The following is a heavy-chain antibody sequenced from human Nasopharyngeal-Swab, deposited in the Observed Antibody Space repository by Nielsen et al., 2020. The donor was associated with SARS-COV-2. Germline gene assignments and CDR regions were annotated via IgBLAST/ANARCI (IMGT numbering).Heavy chain of an antibody. CDR2: ISGSGFT. D-gene: IGHD3-22*01. V-gene: IGHV3-23*01. CDR3: AKDWLYTSAWYGDS. J-gene: IGHJ4*02. Sequence: WIRQPPGKGLEWVSSISGSGFTYYSDSVKGRFTISRDNSMDTLYLQMNSLRAEDTATYYCAKDWLYTSAWYGDSWGQGTLVTVSS.